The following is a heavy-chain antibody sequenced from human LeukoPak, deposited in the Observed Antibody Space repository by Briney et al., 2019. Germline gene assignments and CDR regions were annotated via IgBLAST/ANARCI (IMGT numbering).Heavy chain of an antibody. CDR1: GGSISSYY. D-gene: IGHD1-26*01. V-gene: IGHV4-59*01. CDR3: AGGYSGSFYYYYGMDV. Sequence: SETLSLTCTVSGGSISSYYWSWIRQPPGKGLEWIGYIYYSGSTNYNPSLKSRVTISVDTSKNQFSLKLSSVTAADTAAYYCAGGYSGSFYYYYGMDVWGQGTTVTVSS. J-gene: IGHJ6*02. CDR2: IYYSGST.